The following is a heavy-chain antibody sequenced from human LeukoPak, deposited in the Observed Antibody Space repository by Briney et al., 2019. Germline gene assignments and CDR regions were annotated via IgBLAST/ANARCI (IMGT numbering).Heavy chain of an antibody. CDR3: AKNIGGFDY. Sequence: TGGSLRLSCEASGFSFSSYGMSWVRQAPGEGLEWVSGFSASDGSRYYADSVKGRLTISRDNSKNTLYLQMNSLRAEDTAVYYCAKNIGGFDYWGQGTLVTVSS. V-gene: IGHV3-23*01. CDR2: FSASDGSR. J-gene: IGHJ4*02. CDR1: GFSFSSYG. D-gene: IGHD4-23*01.